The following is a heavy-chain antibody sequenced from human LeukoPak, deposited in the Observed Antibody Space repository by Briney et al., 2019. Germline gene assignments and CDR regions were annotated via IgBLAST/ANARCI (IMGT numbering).Heavy chain of an antibody. CDR2: INSDGSST. D-gene: IGHD1-20*01. CDR3: ARDPHDNWNDLDY. CDR1: GFTFSSYW. Sequence: GGSLRLSCAASGFTFSSYWMHRVRQAPGKGLVWVSRINSDGSSTSYADSVKGRFTISRDNAKNTLYLQMNGLRAEDTAVYYCARDPHDNWNDLDYWGQGTLVTISS. J-gene: IGHJ4*02. V-gene: IGHV3-74*01.